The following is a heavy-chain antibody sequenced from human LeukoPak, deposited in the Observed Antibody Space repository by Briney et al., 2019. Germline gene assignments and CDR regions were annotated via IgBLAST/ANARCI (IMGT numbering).Heavy chain of an antibody. CDR2: ISYDGSNK. CDR1: GFTFSSYG. Sequence: GGSLRLSCAASGFTFSSYGMHWVRQAPGKGLEWVAVISYDGSNKYYADSVKGRFTISRDNSKNTLYLQMNSLRAEDTAVYYCAKEYHRVHDAFDTWGHGTMVTVSS. CDR3: AKEYHRVHDAFDT. D-gene: IGHD2-2*01. J-gene: IGHJ3*02. V-gene: IGHV3-30*18.